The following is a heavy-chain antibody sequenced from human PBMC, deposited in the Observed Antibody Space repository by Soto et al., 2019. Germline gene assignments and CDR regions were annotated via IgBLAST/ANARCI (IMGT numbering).Heavy chain of an antibody. J-gene: IGHJ4*02. CDR1: GGTFSSYA. CDR2: IIPIFGTA. V-gene: IGHV1-69*13. Sequence: SVKVSCKASGGTFSSYAISWVRQAPGQGLEWMGGIIPIFGTANYAQKFQGRVTITADESTSTAYMELSSLRSEDTAVYYCARGAHPQKETFDYWGQGTLVTVSS. CDR3: ARGAHPQKETFDY.